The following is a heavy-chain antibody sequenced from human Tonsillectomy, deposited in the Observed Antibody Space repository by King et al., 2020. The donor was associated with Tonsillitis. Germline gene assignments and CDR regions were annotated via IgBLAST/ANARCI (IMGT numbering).Heavy chain of an antibody. CDR1: GYTFTSYD. CDR3: ASGGPVLRFLEWLFLFDY. J-gene: IGHJ4*02. V-gene: IGHV1-8*01. Sequence: QLVQSGAEVKKPGASVKVSCKASGYTFTSYDINWVRQATGQGLEWMGWMNPNSGNTGYAQKFQGRVTMTRKTSISTAYMELSSLRSEETAVYYCASGGPVLRFLEWLFLFDYWGQGTLVTVSS. D-gene: IGHD3-3*01. CDR2: MNPNSGNT.